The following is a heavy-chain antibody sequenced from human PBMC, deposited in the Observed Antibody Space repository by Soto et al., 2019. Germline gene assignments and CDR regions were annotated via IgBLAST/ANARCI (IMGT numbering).Heavy chain of an antibody. D-gene: IGHD2-8*02. CDR1: GYTFTRYA. J-gene: IGHJ6*02. CDR2: INAGNGNT. Sequence: QVQLVQSGAEVKKPGASVKVSCKASGYTFTRYAMHWVRQAPGQRLEWMGWINAGNGNTKYSQKFQGRDTIIRDTSASTAYMELSSLRSEDTAVYYCARGGGVGFGDYTTGGMDVWGQGTTVTVSS. V-gene: IGHV1-3*01. CDR3: ARGGGVGFGDYTTGGMDV.